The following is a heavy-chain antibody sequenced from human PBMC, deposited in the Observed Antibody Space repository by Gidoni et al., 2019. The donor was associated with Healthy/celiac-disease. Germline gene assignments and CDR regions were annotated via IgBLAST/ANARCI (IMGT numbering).Heavy chain of an antibody. V-gene: IGHV4-38-2*02. CDR3: AREGYYYGSGSFYGMDV. D-gene: IGHD3-10*01. Sequence: QVQLQESGPGLVKPSETLSLTCAVSGYSISSGYYWGWIRQPPGKGLEWIGSIYHSGSTYYNPSRKSRVTISVDTSKNQFSLKLSSVTAADTAVYYCAREGYYYGSGSFYGMDVWGQGTTVTVSS. CDR2: IYHSGST. CDR1: GYSISSGYY. J-gene: IGHJ6*02.